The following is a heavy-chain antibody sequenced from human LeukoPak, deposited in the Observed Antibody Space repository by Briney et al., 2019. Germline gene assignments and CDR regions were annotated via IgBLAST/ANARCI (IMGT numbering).Heavy chain of an antibody. CDR1: GYTFTSCA. CDR3: ASGGDIVATIYPDY. CDR2: INTNTGNP. D-gene: IGHD5-12*01. Sequence: ASVKVSCKASGYTFTSCAMNWVRQAPGQGLEWMGWINTNTGNPTYAQGFTGRFVFSLDTSVSTAYLQISSLKAEDTAVYYCASGGDIVATIYPDYWGQGTLVTVSS. J-gene: IGHJ4*02. V-gene: IGHV7-4-1*02.